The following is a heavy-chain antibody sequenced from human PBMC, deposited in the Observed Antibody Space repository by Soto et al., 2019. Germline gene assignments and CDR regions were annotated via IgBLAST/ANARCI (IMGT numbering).Heavy chain of an antibody. V-gene: IGHV3-7*04. CDR3: ARDPNIVVVPAATYYYYGMDV. J-gene: IGHJ6*02. Sequence: EVQLVESGGGLVQPGGSLRLSCAASGFTFSTYWMSWVRQAPGKGLEWVANIKQDGSEKYYVDSVKGRFTISRDNAKNSLYLKMNSLRAEDTAVYYCARDPNIVVVPAATYYYYGMDVWGQGTTVTVSS. CDR1: GFTFSTYW. CDR2: IKQDGSEK. D-gene: IGHD2-2*01.